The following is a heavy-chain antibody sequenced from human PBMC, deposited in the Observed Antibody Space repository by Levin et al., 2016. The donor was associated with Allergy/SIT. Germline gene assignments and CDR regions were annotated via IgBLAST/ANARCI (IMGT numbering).Heavy chain of an antibody. V-gene: IGHV3-74*01. CDR2: INTDGSIT. J-gene: IGHJ6*02. CDR1: GFALGDYW. Sequence: GESLKISCKVSGFALGDYWMHWVRQAPGKGLVWVSRINTDGSITTYADSVRGRFTMSRDEAENTLYLHMNSLRAEDTAVYFCARESYYGLDVWGQGTTVTVSS. CDR3: ARESYYGLDV.